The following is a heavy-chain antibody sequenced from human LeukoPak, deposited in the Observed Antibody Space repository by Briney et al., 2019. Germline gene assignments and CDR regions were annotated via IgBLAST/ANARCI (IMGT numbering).Heavy chain of an antibody. CDR3: ARLYYDSSGYYQICYFDY. CDR1: GGSISSSRYY. Sequence: SETLSLTCTVSGGSISSSRYYWGWLRQPPGTGLEWIGSIYYSGSTYYNPSLKSRVTISVDTSKNQFSLNLSSVTAADTAVYYCARLYYDSSGYYQICYFDYWGQGTLVTVSS. D-gene: IGHD3-22*01. V-gene: IGHV4-39*01. J-gene: IGHJ4*02. CDR2: IYYSGST.